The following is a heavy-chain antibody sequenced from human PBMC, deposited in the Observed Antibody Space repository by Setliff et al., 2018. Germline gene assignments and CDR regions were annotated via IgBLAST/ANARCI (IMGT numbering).Heavy chain of an antibody. CDR3: ILIGSSADAFDI. V-gene: IGHV3-73*01. CDR2: IRSKADNYAT. Sequence: PGGSLRLSCAASGFTFSGSAMHWVRQASGKRLEWVGRIRSKADNYATAYAASVRGRFTTSRDDSKNTAYLQMNSLKTEDTAVYYCILIGSSADAFDIWGQGTMVTVSS. CDR1: GFTFSGSA. D-gene: IGHD6-19*01. J-gene: IGHJ3*02.